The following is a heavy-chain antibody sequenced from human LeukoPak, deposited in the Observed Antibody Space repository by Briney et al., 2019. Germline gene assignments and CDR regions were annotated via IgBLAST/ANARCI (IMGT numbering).Heavy chain of an antibody. D-gene: IGHD3-16*01. CDR1: GYSFTSYW. CDR2: INPVDSGT. V-gene: IGHV5-51*01. J-gene: IGHJ4*02. CDR3: ARNCDYGSFRPHYFDY. Sequence: GESLKISCKGSGYSFTSYWIGWVRQMPGKGLEWMGIINPVDSGTRYSPSFQGQVTISADKSISTAYLQWSSLGASDTAIYYCARNCDYGSFRPHYFDYWGLGTLVTVSS.